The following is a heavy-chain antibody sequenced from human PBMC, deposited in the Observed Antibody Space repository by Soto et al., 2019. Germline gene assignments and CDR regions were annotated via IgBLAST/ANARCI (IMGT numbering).Heavy chain of an antibody. J-gene: IGHJ4*02. CDR3: ARDPGYYDSGDYFDY. D-gene: IGHD3-22*01. V-gene: IGHV3-48*02. CDR2: ISGGSTTI. Sequence: GGSLRLSCAASGFSFSSYSMNWVRQAPGKGLEWVSYISGGSTTIYYADSVKGRFTISRDNAKNSLYLRMNSLRDEDTAVYYCARDPGYYDSGDYFDYWGQGALVTVYS. CDR1: GFSFSSYS.